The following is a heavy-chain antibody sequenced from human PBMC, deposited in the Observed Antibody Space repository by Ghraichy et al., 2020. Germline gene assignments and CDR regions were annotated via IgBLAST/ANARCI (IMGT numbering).Heavy chain of an antibody. Sequence: GESLNISCAASGFTFSSYAMHWVRQAPGKGLEWVAVISYDGSNKYYADSVKGRFTISRDNSKNTLYLQMNSLRAEDTAVYYCARDAYNGSIIDYWGQGTLVTVSS. J-gene: IGHJ4*02. CDR2: ISYDGSNK. CDR3: ARDAYNGSIIDY. V-gene: IGHV3-30*04. CDR1: GFTFSSYA. D-gene: IGHD1-1*01.